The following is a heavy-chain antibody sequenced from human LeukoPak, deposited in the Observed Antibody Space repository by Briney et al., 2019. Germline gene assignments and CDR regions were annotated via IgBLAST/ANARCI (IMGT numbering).Heavy chain of an antibody. D-gene: IGHD6-19*01. J-gene: IGHJ4*02. V-gene: IGHV1-2*02. CDR2: INPNSGGT. CDR3: ARESKWLTVAGNFDY. CDR1: GYTFTGYY. Sequence: ASVKVSCKASGYTFTGYYMHWVRQAPGRGLEWMGWINPNSGGTNYAQKFQGRVTMTRDTSISTAYMELSRLRSDDTAVYYCARESKWLTVAGNFDYWGQGTLVTVSS.